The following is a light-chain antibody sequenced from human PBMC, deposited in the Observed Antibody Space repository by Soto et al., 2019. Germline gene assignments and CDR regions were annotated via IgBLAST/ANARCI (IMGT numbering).Light chain of an antibody. V-gene: IGLV2-14*01. Sequence: QSALTQPASVSGSPGQSITISCTGTSNDVGGYNHVSWYQQFPGKAPKLIIYEVYYRPSGISNRFSGSKSGNTASLTISGLQAEYEADYYCNSYRNTDTVVFGEGTKLTVL. CDR2: EVY. CDR3: NSYRNTDTVV. J-gene: IGLJ2*01. CDR1: SNDVGGYNH.